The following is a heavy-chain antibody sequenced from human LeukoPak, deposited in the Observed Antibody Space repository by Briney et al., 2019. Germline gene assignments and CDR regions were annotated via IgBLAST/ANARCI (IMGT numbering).Heavy chain of an antibody. J-gene: IGHJ4*02. D-gene: IGHD5-18*01. CDR2: ISSNGGST. CDR3: VQRASVYNNGYFDY. CDR1: GFTFSSYA. Sequence: GGSLRLSCSASGFTFSSYAMHWVRQAPGKGLECVSAISSNGGSTYYADSVKGRFTISRDNSKNTLYLQITSLRAEDTALYYWVQRASVYNNGYFDYWGQGTLVIVSS. V-gene: IGHV3-64D*06.